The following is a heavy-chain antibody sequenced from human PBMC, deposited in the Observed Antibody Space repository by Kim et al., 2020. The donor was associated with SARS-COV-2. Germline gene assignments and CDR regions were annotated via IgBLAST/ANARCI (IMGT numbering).Heavy chain of an antibody. Sequence: GGSLRLSCAASGFTFSSYAMHWVRQAPGKALEWVAVISYDGSNKYYADSVKGRFTISRDNSKNTLYLQMNSLRAEDTAVYYCAEGFRGYWGQGTLVTVSS. V-gene: IGHV3-30-3*01. D-gene: IGHD3-10*01. J-gene: IGHJ4*02. CDR1: GFTFSSYA. CDR2: ISYDGSNK. CDR3: AEGFRGY.